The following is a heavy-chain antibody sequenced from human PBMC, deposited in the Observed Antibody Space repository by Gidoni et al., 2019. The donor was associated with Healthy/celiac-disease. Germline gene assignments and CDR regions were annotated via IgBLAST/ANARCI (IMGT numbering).Heavy chain of an antibody. CDR3: ARDRGSGWYPAEYFQH. D-gene: IGHD6-19*01. CDR2: ISSSSSYI. V-gene: IGHV3-21*01. CDR1: GFTFSRYS. Sequence: EVQPVESGGGLVKPGGSLRLACAASGFTFSRYSMNWVRQATGKGLEWVSSISSSSSYIYYADSVKGRFTISRDNAKNSLYLQMNSLRAEDTAVYYCARDRGSGWYPAEYFQHWGQGTLVTVSS. J-gene: IGHJ1*01.